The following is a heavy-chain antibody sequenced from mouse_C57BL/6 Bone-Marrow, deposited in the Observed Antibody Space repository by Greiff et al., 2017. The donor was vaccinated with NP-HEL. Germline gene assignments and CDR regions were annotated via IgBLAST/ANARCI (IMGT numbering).Heavy chain of an antibody. D-gene: IGHD1-1*01. V-gene: IGHV1-64*01. CDR3: ARCGPIYYYGSSYWFAY. CDR1: GYTFTSYW. CDR2: IHPNSGST. Sequence: QVQLQQPGAELVKPGASVTLSCKASGYTFTSYWMHWVKQRPGQGLEWIGMIHPNSGSTNYNEKFKSKATLTVDKPSSTAYMQLSSLTSEDSAVYYCARCGPIYYYGSSYWFAYWGQGTLVTVSA. J-gene: IGHJ3*01.